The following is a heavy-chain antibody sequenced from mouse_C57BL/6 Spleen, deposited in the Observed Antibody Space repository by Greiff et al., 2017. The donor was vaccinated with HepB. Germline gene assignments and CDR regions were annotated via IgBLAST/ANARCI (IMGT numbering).Heavy chain of an antibody. CDR2: IRNKANGYTT. V-gene: IGHV7-3*01. CDR3: ARYTYGSSLFFDY. D-gene: IGHD1-1*01. CDR1: GFTFTDYY. Sequence: EVMLVESGGGLVQPGGSLSLSCAASGFTFTDYYMSWVRQPPGKALEWLGFIRNKANGYTTEYSASVKGRFTISRDNSQSILYLQMNALRAEDSATYYCARYTYGSSLFFDYWGQGTTLTVSS. J-gene: IGHJ2*01.